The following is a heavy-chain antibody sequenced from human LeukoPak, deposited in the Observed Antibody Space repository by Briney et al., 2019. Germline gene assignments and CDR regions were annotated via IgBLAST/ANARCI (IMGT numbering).Heavy chain of an antibody. CDR1: GDSISNYY. J-gene: IGHJ3*02. Sequence: ASETLSLTCAVSGDSISNYYWSWIRQPPGKGLEWIGYIYYCDNTDYNPSLKSRVSISVDTSKNQFSLKLSSVTAADTAVYYCARHVGNSWYVAFDIWGQGTLVTVSS. CDR2: IYYCDNT. CDR3: ARHVGNSWYVAFDI. D-gene: IGHD6-13*01. V-gene: IGHV4-59*08.